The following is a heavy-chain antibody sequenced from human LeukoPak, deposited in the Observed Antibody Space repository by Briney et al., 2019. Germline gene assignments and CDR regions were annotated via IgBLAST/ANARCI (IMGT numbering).Heavy chain of an antibody. CDR3: TTLYDYVWGSYRYKGGYYFDY. J-gene: IGHJ4*02. CDR2: IKSKADGGTT. D-gene: IGHD3-16*02. V-gene: IGHV3-15*01. Sequence: GGSLRLSCAASGFTFSSYAMHWVRQAPGKGLEWVGRIKSKADGGTTDYAAPVKGRFTISRDDSKNTLYLQMNSLKTEDTAVYYCTTLYDYVWGSYRYKGGYYFDYWGQGTLVTVSS. CDR1: GFTFSSYA.